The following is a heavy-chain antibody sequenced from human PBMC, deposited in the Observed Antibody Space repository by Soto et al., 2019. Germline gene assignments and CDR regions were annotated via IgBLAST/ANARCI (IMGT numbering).Heavy chain of an antibody. D-gene: IGHD4-17*01. CDR1: GGSISSSSYY. Sequence: SETLSLTCTVSGGSISSSSYYWGWIRQPPGKGLEWIGSIYYSGSTYYNPSLKSRVTISVDTSMNQFSLKMSSVTAADTAVYYCARHRRTEDYGDFRDAFDIWGQGTMVTVSS. CDR3: ARHRRTEDYGDFRDAFDI. J-gene: IGHJ3*02. CDR2: IYYSGST. V-gene: IGHV4-39*01.